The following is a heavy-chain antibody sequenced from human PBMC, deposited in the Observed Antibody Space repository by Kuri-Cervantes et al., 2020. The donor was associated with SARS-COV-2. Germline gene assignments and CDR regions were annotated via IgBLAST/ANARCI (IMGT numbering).Heavy chain of an antibody. Sequence: GESLKISCAASGFTFSSYAMHWVRQAPGKGLEWEAVISYDGSNKYYADSVKGRFTISRDNSKNTLYLQMNSLRAEDTAVYYCARDRKLELNWYFDLWGRGTLVTVSS. V-gene: IGHV3-30-3*01. CDR1: GFTFSSYA. D-gene: IGHD1-7*01. CDR2: ISYDGSNK. CDR3: ARDRKLELNWYFDL. J-gene: IGHJ2*01.